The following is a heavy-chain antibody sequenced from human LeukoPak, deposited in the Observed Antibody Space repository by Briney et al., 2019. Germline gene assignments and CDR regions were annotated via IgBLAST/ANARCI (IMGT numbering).Heavy chain of an antibody. D-gene: IGHD3-10*01. CDR1: GFTFSSYE. V-gene: IGHV3-48*03. CDR3: AREFGGGRDYYGMDV. CDR2: ISSSGSTI. Sequence: HPGGSLRLSCAASGFTFSSYEMNWVRKAPGKGLEWVSYISSSGSTIYYADSVKGRFTISRDNAKSSLYLQMNSLRAEDTAVYYCAREFGGGRDYYGMDVWGQGTTVTVSS. J-gene: IGHJ6*02.